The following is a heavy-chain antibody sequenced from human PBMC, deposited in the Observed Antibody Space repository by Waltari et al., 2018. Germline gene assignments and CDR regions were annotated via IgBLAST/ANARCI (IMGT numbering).Heavy chain of an antibody. D-gene: IGHD6-19*01. CDR1: GFTFSSYA. J-gene: IGHJ4*02. CDR2: ISYDGSNK. V-gene: IGHV3-30-3*01. CDR3: AREAVAALDY. Sequence: QVQLVESGGGVVQPGRSLRLSCAASGFTFSSYAMHWVRQAPGKGLEWVAVISYDGSNKYYADSVKGRFTISRDNSKNTLYLQMNSLRAEDTAVYYCAREAVAALDYWGQGTLVIVSS.